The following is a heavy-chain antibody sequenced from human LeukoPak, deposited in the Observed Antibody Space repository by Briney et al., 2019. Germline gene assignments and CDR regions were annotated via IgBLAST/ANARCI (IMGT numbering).Heavy chain of an antibody. D-gene: IGHD6-6*01. V-gene: IGHV1-2*02. CDR2: INPNTGDT. CDR1: GYTFTGYH. J-gene: IGHJ4*02. Sequence: ASVKVSCKASGYTFTGYHMHWVRQAPGQGLEWMGWINPNTGDTNYAQKFQGRVTMTRDTSINTAYMELSRLTSDDTAVYYCARYSSSSPFDYWGQGTLVTVSS. CDR3: ARYSSSSPFDY.